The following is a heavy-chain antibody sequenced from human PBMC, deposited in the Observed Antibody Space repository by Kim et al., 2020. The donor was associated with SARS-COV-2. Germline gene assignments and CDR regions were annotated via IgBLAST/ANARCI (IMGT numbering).Heavy chain of an antibody. Sequence: GGSLRLSCAASGFTFDDYAMHWVRQAPGKGLEWVSLISGDGGSTYYADSVKGRFTISRDNSKNSLYLQMNSLRTEDTALYYCAKDIGAPYSSGPPGAFDIWGQGTMVTVSS. CDR2: ISGDGGST. CDR1: GFTFDDYA. CDR3: AKDIGAPYSSGPPGAFDI. J-gene: IGHJ3*02. D-gene: IGHD6-19*01. V-gene: IGHV3-43*02.